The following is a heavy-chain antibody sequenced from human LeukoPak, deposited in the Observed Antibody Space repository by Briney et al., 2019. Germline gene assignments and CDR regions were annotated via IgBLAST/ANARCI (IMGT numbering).Heavy chain of an antibody. CDR2: IYHSGST. Sequence: SSETLSLTCTVSGGSISSGGYYWSWIRQPPGKGLEWIGYIYHSGSTYYNPSLKSRVTISVDRSKNQFSLKLSSVTAADTAVYYCARDLGSYYDFWSGYYTPDAFDIWGQGTVVTVSS. CDR3: ARDLGSYYDFWSGYYTPDAFDI. CDR1: GGSISSGGYY. J-gene: IGHJ3*02. D-gene: IGHD3-3*01. V-gene: IGHV4-30-2*01.